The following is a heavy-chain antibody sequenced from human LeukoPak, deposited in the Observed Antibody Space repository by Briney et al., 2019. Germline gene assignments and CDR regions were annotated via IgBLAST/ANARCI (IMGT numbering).Heavy chain of an antibody. CDR3: AKLPYSGYFSPNTGEGY. CDR1: GFTFSSYA. CDR2: VSASGDAT. J-gene: IGHJ4*02. V-gene: IGHV3-23*01. Sequence: QSGGSLRLSCAASGFTFSSYAMSWVRQAPGKGLEWVSAVSASGDATYYADSVKGRFTISRDNSKMTMYLQMNSLRAEDTAVYYCAKLPYSGYFSPNTGEGYWGQGALVTVSA. D-gene: IGHD5-12*01.